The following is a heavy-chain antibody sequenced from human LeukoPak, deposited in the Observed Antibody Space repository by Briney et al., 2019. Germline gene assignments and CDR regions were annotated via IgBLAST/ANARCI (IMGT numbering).Heavy chain of an antibody. V-gene: IGHV4-61*02. D-gene: IGHD4-17*01. CDR1: GGSISSGSYY. J-gene: IGHJ4*02. CDR2: IYTSGST. CDR3: ARSDYGDSFDY. Sequence: PSETLSLTCTVSGGSISSGSYYWSWIRQPAGKGLEWIGRIYTSGSTNYNPSLKSRVTISVDTSKNQFSLKLSSVTAADTAVYYCARSDYGDSFDYWGQGTLVTVSS.